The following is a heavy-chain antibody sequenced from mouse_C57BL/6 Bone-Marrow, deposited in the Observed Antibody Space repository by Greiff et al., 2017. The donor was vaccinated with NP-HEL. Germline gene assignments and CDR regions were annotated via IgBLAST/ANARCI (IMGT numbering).Heavy chain of an antibody. CDR3: ARDRGLLTAMDY. CDR2: INYDGSST. V-gene: IGHV5-16*01. CDR1: GFTFSDYY. D-gene: IGHD2-1*01. J-gene: IGHJ4*01. Sequence: DVKLVESEGGLVQPGSSMKLSCTASGFTFSDYYMAWVRQVPEKGLEWVANINYDGSSTYYLDSLKSRFIISRDNAKNILYLQMSSLKSEDTATYYCARDRGLLTAMDYWGQGTSVTVSS.